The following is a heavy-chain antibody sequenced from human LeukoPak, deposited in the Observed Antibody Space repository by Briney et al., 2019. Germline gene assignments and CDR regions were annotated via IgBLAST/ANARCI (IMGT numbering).Heavy chain of an antibody. V-gene: IGHV1-24*01. Sequence: ASVKVSCKASGYTLTELSMHWVRQAPGKGLEWMGGFDPEDGETIYAQKFQGRVTMTEDTSTDTAYMELSSLRSEDTAVYYCATGIAAAGTGAFDIWGQGTMVTVSS. D-gene: IGHD6-13*01. CDR2: FDPEDGET. J-gene: IGHJ3*02. CDR3: ATGIAAAGTGAFDI. CDR1: GYTLTELS.